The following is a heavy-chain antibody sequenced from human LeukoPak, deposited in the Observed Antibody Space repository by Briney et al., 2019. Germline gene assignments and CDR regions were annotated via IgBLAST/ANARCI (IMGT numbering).Heavy chain of an antibody. J-gene: IGHJ5*02. CDR1: GGTFRSHI. Sequence: SVKVSCKTFGGTFRSHIFSWVRQAPGQGLEWMGKITPIIDSAKYSQKSRDRLTITGDSSTGTAYMELSSLTPEDTALYYCTRVNLRGSQFNWFDPWGQGTLVIVSS. V-gene: IGHV1-69*08. CDR2: ITPIIDSA. CDR3: TRVNLRGSQFNWFDP. D-gene: IGHD1-26*01.